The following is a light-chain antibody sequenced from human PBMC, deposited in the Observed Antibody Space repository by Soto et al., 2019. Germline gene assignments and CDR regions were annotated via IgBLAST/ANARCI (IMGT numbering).Light chain of an antibody. J-gene: IGKJ4*01. CDR1: QSVSSY. CDR3: QQRSNWPGLT. V-gene: IGKV3-11*01. CDR2: DAS. Sequence: ENVLTQSPATLSLSPGERATLSCRASQSVSSYLAWYQQKPGQAPRLLIYDASNRATGIPARFSGSGSGTDFTLTISSLEPEDFAVYYCQQRSNWPGLTFGGGTKVEIK.